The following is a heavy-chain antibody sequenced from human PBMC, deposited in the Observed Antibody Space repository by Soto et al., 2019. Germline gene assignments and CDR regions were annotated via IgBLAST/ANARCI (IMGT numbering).Heavy chain of an antibody. CDR1: GYNFASNH. CDR2: INPTDEST. J-gene: IGHJ4*02. V-gene: IGHV1-46*01. CDR3: ARDRFGSWTFDY. Sequence: QVQLVQSGAEVREPGASVKVSCKASGYNFASNHMHWVRQIPGQGLEWMGIINPTDESTSYAQKFRGRVPLTRDTPTNTDYMELSGLTSEDTAVYYCARDRFGSWTFDYWGQGTLVTVSS. D-gene: IGHD6-13*01.